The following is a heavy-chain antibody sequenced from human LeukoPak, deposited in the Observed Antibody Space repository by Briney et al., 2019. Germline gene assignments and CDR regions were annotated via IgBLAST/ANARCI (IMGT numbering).Heavy chain of an antibody. D-gene: IGHD6-19*01. Sequence: ASVKVSCKASGYTFTSYGISWVRQAPGQGLEWMGWISAYNGNTNYAQKLQGRVTMTTDTSTSTAYMELRSLRSDDTAVYYCARRRRIAVAEPFDYWGQGTLVTVSS. CDR3: ARRRRIAVAEPFDY. CDR2: ISAYNGNT. J-gene: IGHJ4*02. V-gene: IGHV1-18*01. CDR1: GYTFTSYG.